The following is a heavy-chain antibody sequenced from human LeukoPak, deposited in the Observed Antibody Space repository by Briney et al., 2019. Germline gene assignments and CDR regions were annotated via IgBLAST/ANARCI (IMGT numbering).Heavy chain of an antibody. CDR1: GYTFTSYA. CDR2: INAGNGNT. Sequence: ASVKVSCKASGYTFTSYAMHWVRQAPGQRLEWMGWINAGNGNTKYSQKFQGRVTITRDTSASTAYMELCSLRSEDTAVYYCARPQISGWYGDFDYWGQGTLVTVSS. CDR3: ARPQISGWYGDFDY. J-gene: IGHJ4*02. V-gene: IGHV1-3*01. D-gene: IGHD6-13*01.